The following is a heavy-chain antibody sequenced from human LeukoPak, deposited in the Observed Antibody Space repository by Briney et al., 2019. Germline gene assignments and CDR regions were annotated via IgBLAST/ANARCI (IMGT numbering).Heavy chain of an antibody. CDR3: TRDHITSWQIDF. J-gene: IGHJ4*02. V-gene: IGHV3-23*01. Sequence: PGGSLRLSCATSGVTFSSYWMGWVRRAPGKGLEWVSHVRPGDGPTTYAESVKGRFTISRDNSKNTVSLQMNSLRVEDAAVYYCTRDHITSWQIDFWGQGTMVTVSS. D-gene: IGHD2-2*01. CDR2: VRPGDGPT. CDR1: GVTFSSYW.